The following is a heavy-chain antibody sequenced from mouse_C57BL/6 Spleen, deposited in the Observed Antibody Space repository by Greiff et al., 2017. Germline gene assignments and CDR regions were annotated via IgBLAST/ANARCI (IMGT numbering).Heavy chain of an antibody. CDR3: TGDYYTYFDY. CDR2: VDPETGGT. J-gene: IGHJ2*01. Sequence: VQLQLSGAGLVRPGASVTLSCTASGYTFTDYELHWVKLTPVHGLEWIGAVDPETGGTAYNQKFEGKAILTADKSSSTAYMELRSLSSEASAVYYYTGDYYTYFDYWGQGTTLTVSS. D-gene: IGHD2-12*01. CDR1: GYTFTDYE. V-gene: IGHV1-15*01.